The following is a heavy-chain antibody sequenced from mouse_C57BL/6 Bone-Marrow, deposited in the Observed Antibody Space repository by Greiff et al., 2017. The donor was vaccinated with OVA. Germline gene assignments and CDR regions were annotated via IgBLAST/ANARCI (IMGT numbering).Heavy chain of an antibody. CDR3: ARTPYYYGSSSSYAMDY. D-gene: IGHD1-1*01. J-gene: IGHJ4*01. Sequence: QVQLQQSGAELVKPGASVKISCKASGYAFSSYWMNWVKQRPGKGLEWIGQIYPGDGDTNYNGKFKGKATLTADKSSSTAYMQLSSLTSEDSAVYFCARTPYYYGSSSSYAMDYWGQGTSVTVSS. CDR1: GYAFSSYW. CDR2: IYPGDGDT. V-gene: IGHV1-80*01.